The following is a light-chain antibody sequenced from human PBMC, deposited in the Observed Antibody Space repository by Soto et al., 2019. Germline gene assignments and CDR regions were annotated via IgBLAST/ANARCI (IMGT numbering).Light chain of an antibody. CDR2: GAS. CDR3: QQYGSSPQYT. Sequence: EIVLTQSPGTLSLSPGERATLSCRASQCVSSSYLAWYQQKPGQAPRLLIYGASSRATGIPDRFSGSGSGTDFTLTISRLEPEDFAVYYCQQYGSSPQYTFGQGTKVDIK. V-gene: IGKV3-20*01. CDR1: QCVSSSY. J-gene: IGKJ2*01.